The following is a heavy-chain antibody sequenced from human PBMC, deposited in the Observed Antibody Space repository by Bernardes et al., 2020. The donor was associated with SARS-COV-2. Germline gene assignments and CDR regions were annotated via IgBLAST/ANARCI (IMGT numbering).Heavy chain of an antibody. CDR2: ISWNSGSI. CDR3: AIVVPAAMGRV. Sequence: GGSLRLSCAASGFTFDDYAMHWVRQAPGKGLEWVSGISWNSGSIGYADSVKGRFTISRDNAKNSLYLQMNSLRAEDTALYYCAIVVPAAMGRVGGQGTLVTVSS. J-gene: IGHJ4*02. CDR1: GFTFDDYA. D-gene: IGHD2-2*01. V-gene: IGHV3-9*01.